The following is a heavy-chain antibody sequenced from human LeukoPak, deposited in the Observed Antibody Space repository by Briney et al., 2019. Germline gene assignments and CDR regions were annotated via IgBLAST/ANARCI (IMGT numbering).Heavy chain of an antibody. D-gene: IGHD3-10*01. CDR1: GGTFSSYA. V-gene: IGHV1-69*13. Sequence: SVKVSCKASGGTFSSYAISWVRQAPGQGLEWMGGIIPIFGTADYAQKFQGRVTITADESTSTAYMELNSLRSEDTAVYYCARDPSMIRGENTPYFDYWGQGTLVTVSS. CDR2: IIPIFGTA. J-gene: IGHJ4*02. CDR3: ARDPSMIRGENTPYFDY.